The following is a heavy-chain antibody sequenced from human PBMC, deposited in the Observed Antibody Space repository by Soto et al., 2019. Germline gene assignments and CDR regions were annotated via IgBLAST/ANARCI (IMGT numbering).Heavy chain of an antibody. CDR1: GFTFSSYA. CDR3: ARVRMIVVVPRSTYDDPFEI. D-gene: IGHD3-22*01. V-gene: IGHV3-30-3*01. J-gene: IGHJ3*02. Sequence: QVQLVESGGGVVQPGMFMRLSLAASGFTFSSYAMHWVRQPPVKGLERVAVISYNGSNKYYADSVKGRFTISRDNSKKTLYLQMNSLRAEYTAVYNCARVRMIVVVPRSTYDDPFEIWGQGTMVTVSS. CDR2: ISYNGSNK.